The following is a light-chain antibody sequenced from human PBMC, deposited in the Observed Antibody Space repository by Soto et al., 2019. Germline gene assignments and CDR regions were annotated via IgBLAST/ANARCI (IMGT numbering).Light chain of an antibody. CDR3: SSYTSSSTVV. CDR2: DVT. Sequence: QSALTQPASVSGSPGQSVTISCSGSSSDVGAYNYVSWYQRHPGKAPKLMIYDVTNRPSGVSNRFSGSKSGNTASLTMSGLQAEDEADYFCSSYTSSSTVVFGGGTKLTVL. V-gene: IGLV2-14*01. CDR1: SSDVGAYNY. J-gene: IGLJ3*02.